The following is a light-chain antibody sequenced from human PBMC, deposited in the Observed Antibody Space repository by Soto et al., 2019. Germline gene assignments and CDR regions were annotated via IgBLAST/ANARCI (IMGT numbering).Light chain of an antibody. V-gene: IGKV1-6*01. CDR2: AAS. CDR3: LQDYNYPYT. J-gene: IGKJ2*01. CDR1: QGIRND. Sequence: AIQITQSPSSLSASVGDRVTITCRSSQGIRNDLGWYQQKPGKAPKLLIYAASSLQSGVPSRFSGSGSGTDFTLTISSLQPEDFATYYCLQDYNYPYTFGQGTKVDIK.